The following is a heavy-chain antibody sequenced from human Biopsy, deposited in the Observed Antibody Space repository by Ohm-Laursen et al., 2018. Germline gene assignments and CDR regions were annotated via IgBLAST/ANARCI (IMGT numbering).Heavy chain of an antibody. Sequence: TLSLTCTVSGVSISVDGYYWAWIRQLPEKGLDWIGYIYHSGTTYYNPSLKSRLTMSVDTSKNEFSLRLRSVTAADTAVYYCARGTGKYYVYGAFDIWGQGTMVTVSS. CDR1: GVSISVDGYY. J-gene: IGHJ3*02. CDR3: ARGTGKYYVYGAFDI. D-gene: IGHD3/OR15-3a*01. CDR2: IYHSGTT. V-gene: IGHV4-31*03.